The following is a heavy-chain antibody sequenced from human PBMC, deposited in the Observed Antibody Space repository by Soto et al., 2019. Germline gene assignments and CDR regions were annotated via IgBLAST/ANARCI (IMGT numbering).Heavy chain of an antibody. D-gene: IGHD3-3*01. V-gene: IGHV3-30*03. CDR1: GFTFSSSG. Sequence: QVQLVESGGGVVQPGRSLTLSCAASGFTFSSSGMHWVRQAPGKGLEWVAVISYEENNKYYADSVKGRFTNSRDNSKDTLYLQMNSLRAEDSAVYYCARDRRGTIFGVGPSDYWGQGTLVTVSS. J-gene: IGHJ4*02. CDR3: ARDRRGTIFGVGPSDY. CDR2: ISYEENNK.